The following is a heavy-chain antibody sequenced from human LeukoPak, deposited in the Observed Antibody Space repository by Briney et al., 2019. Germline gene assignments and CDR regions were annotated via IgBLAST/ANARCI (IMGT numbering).Heavy chain of an antibody. J-gene: IGHJ4*02. Sequence: GESLKISCKGSGYSFTNYWIGWVRQMPGKGLEWMGIIYPGDSDTRYSPSFQGQVTISADKSISTAYLQWSSLKASDTAMYYCARQYYYDSSGYSPAGYWGQGTLVTVSS. D-gene: IGHD3-22*01. V-gene: IGHV5-51*01. CDR1: GYSFTNYW. CDR3: ARQYYYDSSGYSPAGY. CDR2: IYPGDSDT.